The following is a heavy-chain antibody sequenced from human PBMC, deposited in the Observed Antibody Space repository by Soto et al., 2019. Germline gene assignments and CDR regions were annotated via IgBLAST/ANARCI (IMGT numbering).Heavy chain of an antibody. D-gene: IGHD3-10*01. J-gene: IGHJ4*02. CDR1: GGAISSYY. V-gene: IGHV4-59*01. Sequence: QVQLQESGPGLVKPSETLSLTCTVSGGAISSYYWSWIRQPPGKGLEWIGYIYYSGSTNYNPSLKSRVTISVDTSNNQFSLKLSSVTAADTAVYYCARAPRGNYGHPSYFDYWGQGTLVIVSS. CDR2: IYYSGST. CDR3: ARAPRGNYGHPSYFDY.